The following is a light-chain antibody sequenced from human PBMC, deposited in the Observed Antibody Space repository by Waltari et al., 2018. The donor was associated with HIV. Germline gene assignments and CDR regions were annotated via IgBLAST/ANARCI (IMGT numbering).Light chain of an antibody. V-gene: IGLV1-40*01. J-gene: IGLJ1*01. Sequence: QSVLTQPPSVSGDPGPRVTLSCPGSSSNIGARDAVHSSLQLPGTAPKPLIYGNSNRPSGVPDRFSGSKSGTSAALAITGLQAEDEADYYCQSYDSSLSAYVFGTGTKVTVL. CDR3: QSYDSSLSAYV. CDR2: GNS. CDR1: SSNIGARDA.